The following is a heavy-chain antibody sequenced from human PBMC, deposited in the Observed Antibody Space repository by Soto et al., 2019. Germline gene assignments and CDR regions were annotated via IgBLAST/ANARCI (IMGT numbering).Heavy chain of an antibody. CDR2: ISGSGSVT. D-gene: IGHD3-10*01. CDR1: VFIFRNYG. CDR3: VKVRGGFYTYYFDY. V-gene: IGHV3-23*01. J-gene: IGHJ4*02. Sequence: GGSLLLSCGSSVFIFRNYGLSWVRQAPGKGLEWVSDISGSGSVTNYADSVKGRFTISRDNSNNTLSLQMDSLRAEDTAIYYCVKVRGGFYTYYFDYWGQGTMVTVSS.